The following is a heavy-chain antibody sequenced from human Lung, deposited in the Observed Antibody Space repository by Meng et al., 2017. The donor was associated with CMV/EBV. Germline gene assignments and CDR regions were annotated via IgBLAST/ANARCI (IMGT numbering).Heavy chain of an antibody. CDR3: AREEGIGGFDP. J-gene: IGHJ5*02. Sequence: GKLRGAGAGLGKRSDPLSLTCTVSGGSISSYYWGWIRQPPGKGMEWIGYIYYSGRTNYNPSLKSRVTISVDTSKNHFSLKLSSVTAADTAVYYCAREEGIGGFDPWGQGTLVTVSS. V-gene: IGHV4-59*01. D-gene: IGHD3-10*01. CDR1: GGSISSYY. CDR2: IYYSGRT.